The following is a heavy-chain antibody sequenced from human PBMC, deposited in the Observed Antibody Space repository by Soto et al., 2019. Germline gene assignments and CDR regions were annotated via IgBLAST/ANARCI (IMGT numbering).Heavy chain of an antibody. Sequence: EVQLVESGGGLVKPGGSLRLSCAASGFTFSGYSMNWVRQAPGKGLEWVSSISSSSSYIYYADSVKGRFTISRDNAKNSLYLQMNSLRAEDTAVYYCARTPQQWLVYWYFDLWGRGTLVTVSS. V-gene: IGHV3-21*01. CDR1: GFTFSGYS. D-gene: IGHD6-19*01. CDR2: ISSSSSYI. CDR3: ARTPQQWLVYWYFDL. J-gene: IGHJ2*01.